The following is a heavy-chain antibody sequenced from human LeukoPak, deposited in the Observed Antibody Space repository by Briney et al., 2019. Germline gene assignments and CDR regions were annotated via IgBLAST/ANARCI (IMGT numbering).Heavy chain of an antibody. CDR1: GGTFSSYA. V-gene: IGHV1-69*04. J-gene: IGHJ6*02. CDR3: ARSGYCSSTSCYVASWAGAYYYYYGMDV. CDR2: IIPILGIA. Sequence: SVTVSCKASGGTFSSYAISWVRQAPGQGLEWMGRIIPILGIANYAQTFQGRVTITADKSTSTAYMELSSLRSEDTAVYYCARSGYCSSTSCYVASWAGAYYYYYGMDVWGQGTTVTVSS. D-gene: IGHD2-2*01.